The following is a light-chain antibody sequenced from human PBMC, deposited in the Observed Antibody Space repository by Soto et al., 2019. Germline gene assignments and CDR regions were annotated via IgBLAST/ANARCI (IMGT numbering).Light chain of an antibody. V-gene: IGLV1-44*01. J-gene: IGLJ2*01. CDR1: TSNIGTNT. CDR2: SND. Sequence: QSVLTQSPSASGTPGQRVSISGSGSTSNIGTNTVSWYQHVPGTAPKLLIYSNDQRPSAVPGRFSGSKSGTSASLAISGLLSEDEADYYCATWDDSLNVVFGGGTKLTVL. CDR3: ATWDDSLNVV.